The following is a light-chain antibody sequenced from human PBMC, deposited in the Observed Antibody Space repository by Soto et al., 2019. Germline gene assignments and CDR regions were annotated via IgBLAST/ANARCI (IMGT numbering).Light chain of an antibody. V-gene: IGLV2-23*02. CDR3: CAHTTSNTYV. CDR2: EVN. J-gene: IGLJ1*01. CDR1: SSDVGSSNL. Sequence: QSALTQPASVSGSPGQSITISCTGTSSDVGSSNLVSWYQQHLGKAPKLMIFEVNTRPPGVSNRFSGSKSGNTASLTISELQAKDEADYYCCAHTTSNTYVFGTGTKVTVL.